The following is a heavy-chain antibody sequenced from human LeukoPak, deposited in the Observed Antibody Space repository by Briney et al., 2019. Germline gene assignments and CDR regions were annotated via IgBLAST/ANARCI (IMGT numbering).Heavy chain of an antibody. CDR1: GGSISSGDYY. V-gene: IGHV4-30-4*08. CDR2: IYYSGST. Sequence: TSETLSLXCTVSGGSISSGDYYWSWIRQPPGKGLEWIGYIYYSGSTYYNPSLKSRVTISVDTSKNQFSLKLGSVTAADTAVYYCASQGVIAARPLDYWGQGTLVTVSS. J-gene: IGHJ4*02. CDR3: ASQGVIAARPLDY. D-gene: IGHD6-6*01.